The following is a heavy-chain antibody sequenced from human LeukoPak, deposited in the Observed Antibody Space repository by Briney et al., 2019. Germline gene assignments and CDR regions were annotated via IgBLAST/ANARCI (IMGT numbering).Heavy chain of an antibody. V-gene: IGHV4-59*08. CDR2: IHYSGDT. Sequence: PSETLSLTCIVSGGSISGYFWSWIRQPPGKGLEWIAYIHYSGDTNYNPSLKGRVTISVDTSKNQFSLRLSPVTAADTAVYYCARHKNSGTYPLDYWGQGTLVTVSS. CDR1: GGSISGYF. J-gene: IGHJ4*02. CDR3: ARHKNSGTYPLDY. D-gene: IGHD3-10*01.